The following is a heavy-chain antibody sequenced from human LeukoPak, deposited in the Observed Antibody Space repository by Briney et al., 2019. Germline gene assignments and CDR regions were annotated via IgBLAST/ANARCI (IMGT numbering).Heavy chain of an antibody. D-gene: IGHD3-3*01. CDR2: IYYSGST. J-gene: IGHJ6*02. CDR3: ARGPPNQYYDFWSGYYTGDYYYYGMDV. Sequence: SETLSLTCTVSGGSISSYYWSWIRQPPGQGLEWIGYIYYSGSTNYNPSLKSRVTISVDTSKNQFSLKLSSVTAADTAVYYCARGPPNQYYDFWSGYYTGDYYYYGMDVWGQGTTVTVSS. CDR1: GGSISSYY. V-gene: IGHV4-59*01.